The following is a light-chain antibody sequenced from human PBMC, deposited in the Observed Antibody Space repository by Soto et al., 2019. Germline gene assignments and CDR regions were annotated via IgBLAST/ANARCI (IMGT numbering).Light chain of an antibody. V-gene: IGKV1-39*01. CDR2: ATS. CDR1: QNIRSY. CDR3: QQGYTSRLT. Sequence: DIQMTQSPTSLYASVGDTVTLTCRAGQNIRSYLTWYQQIPGKAPSLLIYATSIPQTGVPSRFSGSGTGTDFTLSINGLQREDFATYFCQQGYTSRLTFGQGTKVEIK. J-gene: IGKJ1*01.